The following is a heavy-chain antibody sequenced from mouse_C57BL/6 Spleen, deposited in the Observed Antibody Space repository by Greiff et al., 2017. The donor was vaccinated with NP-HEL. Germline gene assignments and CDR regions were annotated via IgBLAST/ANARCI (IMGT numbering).Heavy chain of an antibody. CDR2: IWSGGST. J-gene: IGHJ4*01. Sequence: QVQLQQSGPGLVQPSQSLSITCTVSGFSLTSYGVHWVRQSPGKGLEWLGVIWSGGSTDYNAAFMSRLSITKDNSKSQVFFKMNSLQADDTAIYYCAKKSRDYYAMDYWGQGTSVTVSS. CDR3: AKKSRDYYAMDY. CDR1: GFSLTSYG. V-gene: IGHV2-5*01.